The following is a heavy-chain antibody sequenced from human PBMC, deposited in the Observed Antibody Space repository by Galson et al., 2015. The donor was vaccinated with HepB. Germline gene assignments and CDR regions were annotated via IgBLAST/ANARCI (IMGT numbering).Heavy chain of an antibody. Sequence: SVKVSCKVSGYTLTELSMHWVRQAPGKGLEWMGGFDPEDGETIYAQKFQGRVTMTEDTSTDTAYMELSSLRSEDTAVYYCATVQNWNPPDYYYYGMDVWGQGTTVTVSS. CDR3: ATVQNWNPPDYYYYGMDV. CDR1: GYTLTELS. D-gene: IGHD1-1*01. J-gene: IGHJ6*02. V-gene: IGHV1-24*01. CDR2: FDPEDGET.